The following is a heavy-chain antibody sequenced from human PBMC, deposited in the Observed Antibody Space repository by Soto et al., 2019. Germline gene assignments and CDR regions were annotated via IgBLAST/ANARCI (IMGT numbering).Heavy chain of an antibody. J-gene: IGHJ3*02. CDR1: GYTFTSYG. V-gene: IGHV1-18*01. CDR3: AAPAVPPDDAFDI. Sequence: ASVKVSCKASGYTFTSYGISWVRQAPGQGLEWMGWISAYNGNTNYAQKLQGRVTMTTDTSTSTAYMKLRSLRSDDTAVYYCAAPAVPPDDAFDIWGQGTMVTVAS. D-gene: IGHD2-2*01. CDR2: ISAYNGNT.